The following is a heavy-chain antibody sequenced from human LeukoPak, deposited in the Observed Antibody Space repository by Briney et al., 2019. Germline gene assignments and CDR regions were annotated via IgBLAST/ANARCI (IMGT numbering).Heavy chain of an antibody. CDR3: AKEEPLTKWFDP. V-gene: IGHV3-30*18. Sequence: PGGSLRLSCAASGFTFRLYGMHWVRQTPGKGLEWVAVISYDGTNKYYGDSVKGRFTISRDNSKNTLYLQMNSLRPEDTAVYYCAKEEPLTKWFDPWGQGTLVTVSS. CDR2: ISYDGTNK. D-gene: IGHD1-14*01. J-gene: IGHJ5*02. CDR1: GFTFRLYG.